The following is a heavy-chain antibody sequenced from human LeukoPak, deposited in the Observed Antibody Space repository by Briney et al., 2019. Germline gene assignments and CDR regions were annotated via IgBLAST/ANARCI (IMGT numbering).Heavy chain of an antibody. Sequence: SETLSLTCTVSGYSISSGYYWGWIRQPPGKGLEWIGSIYHSGSTYSSPSLKSRVTISVDTSRNQFSLKLTSVTAADTAVYYCARSTSGWFWFDPWGQGTLVTASS. CDR3: ARSTSGWFWFDP. CDR2: IYHSGST. J-gene: IGHJ5*02. CDR1: GYSISSGYY. D-gene: IGHD6-19*01. V-gene: IGHV4-38-2*02.